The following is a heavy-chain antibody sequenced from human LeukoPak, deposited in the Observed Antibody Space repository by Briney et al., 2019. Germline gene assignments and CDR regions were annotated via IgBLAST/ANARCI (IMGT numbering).Heavy chain of an antibody. J-gene: IGHJ6*03. V-gene: IGHV3-23*01. CDR2: ISGSGGST. CDR3: AKEHLHYYYYMDV. Sequence: GGPLRLSCAASGFTFSSYAMNWVRQAPGKRLEWVSAISGSGGSTYYADSVKGRFTISRDNSKNTLYLQMNSLRAEDTAVYYCAKEHLHYYYYMDVWGKGTTVTISS. CDR1: GFTFSSYA.